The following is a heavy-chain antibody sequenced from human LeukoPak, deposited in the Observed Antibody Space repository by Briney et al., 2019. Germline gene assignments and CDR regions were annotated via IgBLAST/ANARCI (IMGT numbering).Heavy chain of an antibody. D-gene: IGHD1-1*01. CDR3: ARASWISNVDAVW. CDR2: IRGNGDT. Sequence: PGGSLRLSCAASGLSFSSNAMSWVRQAPARGLEWVSSIRGNGDTFYADSVKGRFTLSRDDSRNTVYLHLNNLRVEDSAVYYCARASWISNVDAVWWGQGTLVTVSS. J-gene: IGHJ4*02. V-gene: IGHV3-23*01. CDR1: GLSFSSNA.